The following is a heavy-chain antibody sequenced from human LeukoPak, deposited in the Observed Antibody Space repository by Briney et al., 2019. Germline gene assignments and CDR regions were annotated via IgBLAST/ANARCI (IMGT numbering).Heavy chain of an antibody. V-gene: IGHV1-69*06. CDR3: ARGGFRGPNWFDP. CDR2: IIPIFGTA. J-gene: IGHJ5*02. Sequence: GASVKVSCKASGGTFSSYAISWVRQAPGQGLEWMGGIIPIFGTANYAQKFQGRVTITADKFTSTAYMELSSLRSEDTAVYYCARGGFRGPNWFDPWGQGTLVTVSS. D-gene: IGHD3-10*01. CDR1: GGTFSSYA.